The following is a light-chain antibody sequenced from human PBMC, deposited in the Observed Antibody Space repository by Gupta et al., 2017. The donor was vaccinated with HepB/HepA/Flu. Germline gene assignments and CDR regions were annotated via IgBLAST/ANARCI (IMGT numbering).Light chain of an antibody. V-gene: IGKV3-11*01. J-gene: IGKJ5*01. Sequence: IVLTQSPATLSLSPGERVTLSCRTSQSVSNYLAWYQQKPGQAPSLLIYDASYRASGIPARFSGSGSGTDFTLTISSLEPGDFAVYYCQQRGNWPPTITFGQGTRLEIK. CDR1: QSVSNY. CDR2: DAS. CDR3: QQRGNWPPTIT.